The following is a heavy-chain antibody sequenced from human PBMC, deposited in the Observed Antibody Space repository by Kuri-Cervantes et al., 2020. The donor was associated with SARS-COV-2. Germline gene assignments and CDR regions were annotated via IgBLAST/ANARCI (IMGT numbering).Heavy chain of an antibody. CDR1: GFTFSSYS. D-gene: IGHD3-10*01. V-gene: IGHV3-21*01. CDR3: AIIESSSDYYYYYGMDV. Sequence: LSLTCAASGFTFSSYSMNWVRQAPGKGLEWVSSISSSSSYIYYADSVKGRFTISRDNAKNSLYLRMNSLRAEDTAVYYCAIIESSSDYYYYYGMDVWGQGTTVTVSS. J-gene: IGHJ6*02. CDR2: ISSSSSYI.